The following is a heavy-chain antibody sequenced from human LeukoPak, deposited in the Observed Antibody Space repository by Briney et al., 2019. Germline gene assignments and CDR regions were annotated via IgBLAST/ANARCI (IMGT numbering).Heavy chain of an antibody. CDR1: GFTFSTNA. V-gene: IGHV3-23*01. CDR3: AILPLNYYGSGSFLVH. Sequence: GGSLRLSCLTSGFTFSTNAMSWVRQAPGKGLEWISGISGSGASTYYADSVTGRFTISRDNSRNTLYLQMNSLRGDDTAVYYCAILPLNYYGSGSFLVHWGQGTLVTVSS. CDR2: ISGSGAST. D-gene: IGHD3-10*01. J-gene: IGHJ4*02.